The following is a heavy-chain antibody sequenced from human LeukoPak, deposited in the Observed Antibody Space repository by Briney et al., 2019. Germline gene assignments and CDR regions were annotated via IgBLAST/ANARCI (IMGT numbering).Heavy chain of an antibody. CDR2: INHSGST. D-gene: IGHD2-15*01. CDR1: GGSFSGYY. Sequence: SETLSLTCAVYGGSFSGYYWSWIRQPPGKGLEWIGEINHSGSTNYNPSLKSRVTISVDTSKNQFSLKLSSVTAADTAVYYCARGLLLRGSDSWGQGTLVTVSS. CDR3: ARGLLLRGSDS. J-gene: IGHJ5*01. V-gene: IGHV4-34*01.